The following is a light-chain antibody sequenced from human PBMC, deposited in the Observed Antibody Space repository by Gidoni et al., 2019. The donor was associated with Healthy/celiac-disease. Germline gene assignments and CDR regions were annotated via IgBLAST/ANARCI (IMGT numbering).Light chain of an antibody. CDR3: QQSYSTPQRT. Sequence: DIQMTPSPSSLSASVGDRVTITCRASQSISSYLNWYQQKPGKAPKLLIYAASSLQSGVPSRFSGSGSGTDFTLTISSLQPEDFATYYCQQSYSTPQRTFXXXTKVEIK. J-gene: IGKJ1*01. CDR1: QSISSY. CDR2: AAS. V-gene: IGKV1-39*01.